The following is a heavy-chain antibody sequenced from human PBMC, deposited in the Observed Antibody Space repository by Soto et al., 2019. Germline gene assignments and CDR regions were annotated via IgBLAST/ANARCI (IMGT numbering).Heavy chain of an antibody. CDR2: IYYSGST. J-gene: IGHJ4*02. CDR3: ARVSSSGWTIDC. Sequence: QVQLQESGPGLVKPSETLSLTCTVSGGSISSYYWSWIRQPPGKGLEWIGYIYYSGSTNYNPSLKSRVTISVDTSKNQFSLKLSSVTAADTAVYYCARVSSSGWTIDCWGQGTLVTVSS. D-gene: IGHD3-22*01. CDR1: GGSISSYY. V-gene: IGHV4-59*01.